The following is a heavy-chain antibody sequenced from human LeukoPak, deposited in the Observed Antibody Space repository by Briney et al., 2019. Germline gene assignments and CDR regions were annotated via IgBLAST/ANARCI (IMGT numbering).Heavy chain of an antibody. CDR1: GFTVSSNY. Sequence: GGSLRLSCAASGFTVSSNYMSWVRQAPGKGLEWVSVIYSGGSTYYADSVKGRFTISRDNAKNSLYLQMNSLRAEDTAVYYCARDRPDSSSLDYWGQGTLVTVSS. CDR2: IYSGGST. V-gene: IGHV3-66*01. CDR3: ARDRPDSSSLDY. J-gene: IGHJ4*02. D-gene: IGHD6-6*01.